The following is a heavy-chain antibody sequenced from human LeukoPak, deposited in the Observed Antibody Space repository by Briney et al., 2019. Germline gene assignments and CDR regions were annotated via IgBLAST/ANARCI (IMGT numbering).Heavy chain of an antibody. CDR3: ARYYDSSGYDHDY. CDR1: GYTFTGYY. CDR2: ISAYNGNT. J-gene: IGHJ4*02. V-gene: IGHV1-18*04. Sequence: ASVKVSCKASGYTFTGYYMHWVRQAPGQGLEWMGWISAYNGNTNYAQKLQGRVTMTTDTSTSTAYMELRSLRSDDTAVYYCARYYDSSGYDHDYWGQGTLVTVSS. D-gene: IGHD3-22*01.